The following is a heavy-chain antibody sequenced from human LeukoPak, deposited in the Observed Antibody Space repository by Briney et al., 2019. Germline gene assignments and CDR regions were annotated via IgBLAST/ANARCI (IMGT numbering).Heavy chain of an antibody. Sequence: GGSLRLSCAASGFTFSSYWMHWVRQAPGKGLVWVSRINSDGSNTNYADSVKGRFTISRDNAKNTLYLQMNSLEAEETAVYYCARARPDVVVTADFDYWGQGTLVTVSS. J-gene: IGHJ4*02. CDR2: INSDGSNT. V-gene: IGHV3-74*01. D-gene: IGHD2-21*02. CDR1: GFTFSSYW. CDR3: ARARPDVVVTADFDY.